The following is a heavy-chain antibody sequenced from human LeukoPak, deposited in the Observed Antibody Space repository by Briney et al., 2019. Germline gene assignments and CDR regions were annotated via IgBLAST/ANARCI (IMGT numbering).Heavy chain of an antibody. V-gene: IGHV1-18*01. CDR2: ISAYNGNT. J-gene: IGHJ5*02. CDR1: GYSFTSQD. CDR3: ARDQYYDSKGWFDP. D-gene: IGHD3-16*01. Sequence: ASVKVSCKTSGYSFTSQDMHWVRQAPGQGLEWMGWISAYNGNTNYAQKLQGRVTMTTDTSTSTAYKELRSLRSDDTAVYYCARDQYYDSKGWFDPWGQGTLVTVSS.